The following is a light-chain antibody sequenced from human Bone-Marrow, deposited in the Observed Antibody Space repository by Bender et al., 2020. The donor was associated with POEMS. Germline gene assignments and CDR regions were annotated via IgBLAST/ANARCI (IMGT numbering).Light chain of an antibody. CDR2: EVS. CDR3: CSYAGSYTWV. Sequence: QSALTQPPSASGSPGQSVTISCSGTCSDVGGYNYVSWYQQHPGKAPKLMIFEVSKRPSGVPDRFSGSKSGNTASLTISGLQAEDEADYYCCSYAGSYTWVFGGGTKLTVL. J-gene: IGLJ3*02. V-gene: IGLV2-8*01. CDR1: CSDVGGYNY.